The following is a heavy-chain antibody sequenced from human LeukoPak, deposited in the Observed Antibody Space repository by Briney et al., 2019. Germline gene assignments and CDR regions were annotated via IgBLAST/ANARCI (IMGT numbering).Heavy chain of an antibody. D-gene: IGHD3-22*01. Sequence: SETLSLTCTVSGGSIRSGSHYWVWLRQPPGNGLEWIGSIYYSGSTYYNSSLENRVTISIDTSKNHFSLRLRSLSAADTSVYYCAKRDDSGGNLVDLWGQGTLVTVSS. V-gene: IGHV4-39*02. CDR1: GGSIRSGSHY. CDR3: AKRDDSGGNLVDL. CDR2: IYYSGST. J-gene: IGHJ4*02.